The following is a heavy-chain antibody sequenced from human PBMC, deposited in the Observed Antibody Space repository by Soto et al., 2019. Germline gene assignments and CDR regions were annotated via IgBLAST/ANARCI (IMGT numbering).Heavy chain of an antibody. D-gene: IGHD6-6*01. Sequence: SVKVSCKASGVTFSSYAISWVRQAPVQGLEWMGGIIPIFGTANYAQKFQGRVTITADEYRSTAYMELISLRSEDTAVYYCARVLRTVEYRSPAWYFDYWGQGTLVNVS. CDR2: IIPIFGTA. J-gene: IGHJ4*02. CDR1: GVTFSSYA. V-gene: IGHV1-69*13. CDR3: ARVLRTVEYRSPAWYFDY.